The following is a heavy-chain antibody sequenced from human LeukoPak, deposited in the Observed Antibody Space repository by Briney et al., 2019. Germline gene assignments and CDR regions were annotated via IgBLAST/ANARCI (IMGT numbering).Heavy chain of an antibody. Sequence: ASVRVSCKASGYTFTGYYMHWVRQAPGQGLEWMGWINPNSGGTNYAQKFQGRVTMTRDTSISTAYMELSRLRSDDTAVYYCARDPEYSSSSRGYWGQGTLVTVSS. CDR3: ARDPEYSSSSRGY. J-gene: IGHJ4*02. CDR2: INPNSGGT. V-gene: IGHV1-2*02. CDR1: GYTFTGYY. D-gene: IGHD6-6*01.